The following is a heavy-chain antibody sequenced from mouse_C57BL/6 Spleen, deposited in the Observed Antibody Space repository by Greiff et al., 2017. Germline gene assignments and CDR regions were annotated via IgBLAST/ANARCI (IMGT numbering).Heavy chain of an antibody. Sequence: EVQLVESGAGLVKPGASLKLSCAASGFTFSSYAMSWVRQTPGQRLEWVATISDGGSYTYYPDNVKGRFTISRDNATNNLYLQMSKLKSEDTAMYYSARAPRTGTYAMGDRGQRTSVTV. CDR1: GFTFSSYA. D-gene: IGHD4-1*01. CDR2: ISDGGSYT. J-gene: IGHJ4*01. CDR3: ARAPRTGTYAMGD. V-gene: IGHV5-4*01.